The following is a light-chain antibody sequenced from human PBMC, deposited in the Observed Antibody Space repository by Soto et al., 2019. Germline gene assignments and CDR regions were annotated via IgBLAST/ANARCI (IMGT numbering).Light chain of an antibody. CDR1: SCNIGGNT. CDR2: IDN. J-gene: IGLJ3*02. Sequence: QPVLTQPPSASGTPGQGVTISCSGSSCNIGGNTVNWFQQLPGTAPRLLIFIDNQRPSGVPDRFSGSKSGTSASLAISGLQSEDEADYYCATWDDGLDGWVFGGGTKLTVL. CDR3: ATWDDGLDGWV. V-gene: IGLV1-44*01.